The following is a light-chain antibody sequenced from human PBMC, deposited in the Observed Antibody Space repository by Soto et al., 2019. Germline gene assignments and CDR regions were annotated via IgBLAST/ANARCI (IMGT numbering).Light chain of an antibody. Sequence: EIAVSETPGTLSLSPGESTTLSCRAIQSVSGSCLNLYPEKAGPAPKLPLYGAATRPTRLPDRCSGRGAWTDFSPTISKLEPEDFCGYYCRQYGRSLGFAFGGGTKVDI. J-gene: IGKJ4*01. CDR1: QSVSGSC. V-gene: IGKV3-20*01. CDR2: GAA. CDR3: RQYGRSLGFA.